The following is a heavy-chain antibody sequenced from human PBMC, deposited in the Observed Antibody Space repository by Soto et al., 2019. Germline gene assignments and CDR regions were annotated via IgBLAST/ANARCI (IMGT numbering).Heavy chain of an antibody. CDR3: AKLGSSGYYYGRLDY. CDR1: GFTLSTYA. D-gene: IGHD3-22*01. CDR2: ISGGGGST. V-gene: IGHV3-23*01. Sequence: GGSLRLSCAASGFTLSTYAMSWVRQAPGKRLEWVSAISGGGGSTYYADSVKGRFTISRDNSKNTLYLQMNSLRAEDTAIYYCAKLGSSGYYYGRLDYWGQGALVTVSS. J-gene: IGHJ4*02.